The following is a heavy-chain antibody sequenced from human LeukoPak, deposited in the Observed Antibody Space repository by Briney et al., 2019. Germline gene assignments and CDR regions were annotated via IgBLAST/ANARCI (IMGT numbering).Heavy chain of an antibody. D-gene: IGHD5-12*01. Sequence: GGSLRLSCAVSGFTFDDYAMHWVRQGPGKGLEWVSGISWNSGSLDYADSVKGRFTISRDNAKNSLHLQMNSLRAEDTALYYCAKDMAATIPLYGMDVWGQGTTVTVSS. CDR2: ISWNSGSL. CDR1: GFTFDDYA. V-gene: IGHV3-9*01. J-gene: IGHJ6*02. CDR3: AKDMAATIPLYGMDV.